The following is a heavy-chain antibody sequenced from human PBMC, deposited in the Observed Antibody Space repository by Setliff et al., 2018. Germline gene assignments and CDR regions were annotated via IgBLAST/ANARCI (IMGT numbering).Heavy chain of an antibody. Sequence: ASVKVSCKAFGYTFAKYGASWVRQAPGQGLEWMGIIDPSADYTNYAQKFRGRVTLTKDTSTNTKYMELRSLRYDDTAMYYCARDTHQWDPLYFDSWGQGTLVTVSS. D-gene: IGHD1-26*01. CDR3: ARDTHQWDPLYFDS. CDR2: IDPSADYT. V-gene: IGHV1-18*01. CDR1: GYTFAKYG. J-gene: IGHJ4*02.